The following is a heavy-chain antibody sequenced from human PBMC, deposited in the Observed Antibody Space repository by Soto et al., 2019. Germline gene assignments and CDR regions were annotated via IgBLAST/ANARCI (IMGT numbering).Heavy chain of an antibody. CDR2: IYWNDDK. CDR3: AHRPSGWYLFDY. V-gene: IGHV2-5*01. D-gene: IGHD6-19*01. J-gene: IGHJ4*02. Sequence: QITLKESGPTLVRPTQTLTLTCTFSGFSLSTSGLGVGWIRQPPGKALEWLALIYWNDDKRYSPSLKATLTITKDASKDQVVLTMTNMAAVDTATYYCAHRPSGWYLFDYWGQGTLVTVSS. CDR1: GFSLSTSGLG.